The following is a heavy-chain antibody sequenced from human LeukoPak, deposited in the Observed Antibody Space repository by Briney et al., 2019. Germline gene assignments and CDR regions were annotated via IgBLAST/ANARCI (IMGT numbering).Heavy chain of an antibody. V-gene: IGHV3-7*01. J-gene: IGHJ6*02. Sequence: GGSLRLSCAASGFTFSTSWMSWVRQAPGKGLEGVANIKEDGSEKYYVDSVKGRFTISRDNAKNSLYLQMNSLRAEDTAVYYCVASSAGGGYSSSWYYYGMDAWGQGTTVTVSS. D-gene: IGHD6-13*01. CDR3: VASSAGGGYSSSWYYYGMDA. CDR1: GFTFSTSW. CDR2: IKEDGSEK.